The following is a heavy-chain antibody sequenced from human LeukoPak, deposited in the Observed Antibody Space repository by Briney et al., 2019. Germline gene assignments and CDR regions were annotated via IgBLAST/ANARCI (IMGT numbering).Heavy chain of an antibody. CDR1: GASITSYF. V-gene: IGHV4-59*08. Sequence: PSETLSLTCTVSGASITSYFWNWIRQPPGKGLEWIGYIYYSGSTNYNPSLKSRVTISLDTSKNQFSLRLSSVTAADTAVYYCARSYNNAGYFYYGMDVWGQGTTVTVSS. CDR2: IYYSGST. CDR3: ARSYNNAGYFYYGMDV. D-gene: IGHD5-24*01. J-gene: IGHJ6*02.